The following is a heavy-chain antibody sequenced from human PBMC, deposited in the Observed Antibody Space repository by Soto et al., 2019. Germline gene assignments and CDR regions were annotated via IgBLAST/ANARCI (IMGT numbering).Heavy chain of an antibody. CDR3: ARDYFDSSDSTTNCVDP. Sequence: SETLSLTCSVSGDSISNSRFYWAWIRQPPGEGLEWIGSIYHTGNAYYNPSLKSRVTIFVDTSKNQFSLKLTSVTAADTALYYCARDYFDSSDSTTNCVDPWGQVTLVTVS. CDR2: IYHTGNA. V-gene: IGHV4-39*01. J-gene: IGHJ5*02. D-gene: IGHD3-22*01. CDR1: GDSISNSRFY.